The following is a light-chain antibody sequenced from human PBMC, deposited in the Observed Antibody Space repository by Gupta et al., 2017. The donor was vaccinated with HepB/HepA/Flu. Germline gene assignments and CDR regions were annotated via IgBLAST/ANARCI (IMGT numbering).Light chain of an antibody. Sequence: SALTQPASVSGSPGQSITISCTGTSSDVTNYNYVSWYHQHPGTAPKLIMYDDSDRPSGVSNRFSGSKSGNTASLTITGLQAEDESVYHCRSYKSSRDNFVFGGGTKLTVL. J-gene: IGLJ2*01. V-gene: IGLV2-14*03. CDR2: DDS. CDR3: RSYKSSRDNFV. CDR1: SSDVTNYNY.